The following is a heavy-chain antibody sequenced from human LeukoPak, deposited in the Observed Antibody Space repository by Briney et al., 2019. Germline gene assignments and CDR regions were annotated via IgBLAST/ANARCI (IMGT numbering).Heavy chain of an antibody. Sequence: ASVKVSCKASGYTFTSYDINWVRQAPGQGLEWMGWINPNSGGTNYAQKFQGRVTMTRDTSISTAYMELSRLRSDDTAVYYCAPEVGRGYFDYWGQGTLVTVSS. CDR2: INPNSGGT. D-gene: IGHD1-14*01. CDR1: GYTFTSYD. V-gene: IGHV1-2*02. CDR3: APEVGRGYFDY. J-gene: IGHJ4*02.